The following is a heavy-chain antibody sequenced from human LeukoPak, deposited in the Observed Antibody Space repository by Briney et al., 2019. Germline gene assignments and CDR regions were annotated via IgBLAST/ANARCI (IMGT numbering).Heavy chain of an antibody. J-gene: IGHJ5*02. CDR1: GFTFSDYY. CDR3: ARAAYSSSSCWFDP. D-gene: IGHD6-6*01. Sequence: GGSLRLSRAASGFTFSDYYMSWIRQAPGKGLEWVSYISSSGSTIYYADSVKGRFTISRDNAKNSLYLQMNSLRAEDTAVYYCARAAYSSSSCWFDPWGQGTLVTVSS. CDR2: ISSSGSTI. V-gene: IGHV3-11*01.